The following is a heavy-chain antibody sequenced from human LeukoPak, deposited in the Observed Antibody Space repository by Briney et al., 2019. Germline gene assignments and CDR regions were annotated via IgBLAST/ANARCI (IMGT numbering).Heavy chain of an antibody. CDR3: ASLWTGFDY. V-gene: IGHV3-30-3*01. Sequence: GGSLRLSCAASGFTFSSYAMHWVRQAPGKGLEWEAVISYDGSNKYYADSVKGRFTISRDNSKNTLYLQMNSLRAEDTAVYYCASLWTGFDYWGQGTLVTVSS. CDR1: GFTFSSYA. D-gene: IGHD3-10*01. J-gene: IGHJ4*02. CDR2: ISYDGSNK.